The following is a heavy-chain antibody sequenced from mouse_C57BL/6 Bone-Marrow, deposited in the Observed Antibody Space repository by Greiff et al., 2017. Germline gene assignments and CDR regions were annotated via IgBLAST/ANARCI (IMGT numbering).Heavy chain of an antibody. J-gene: IGHJ4*01. CDR3: AVYYGRSNYAMGY. Sequence: EVQLQQSGPELVKPGASVKISCKASGYTFTDYYMNWVKQSHGKSLEWIGDINPNNGGTSYNQKFKGKAPLTVDKSTSTAYMELRSLTSEDAAVYYCAVYYGRSNYAMGYWGQRTSVTVSS. CDR1: GYTFTDYY. V-gene: IGHV1-26*01. CDR2: INPNNGGT. D-gene: IGHD1-1*01.